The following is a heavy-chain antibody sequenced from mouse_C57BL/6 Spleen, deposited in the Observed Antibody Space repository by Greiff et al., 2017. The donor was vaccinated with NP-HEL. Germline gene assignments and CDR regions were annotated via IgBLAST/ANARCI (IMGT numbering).Heavy chain of an antibody. CDR1: GYAFSSSW. J-gene: IGHJ2*01. CDR2: IYPGDGDT. V-gene: IGHV1-82*01. Sequence: QVQLQQSGPELVKPGASVKISCKASGYAFSSSWMNWVKQRPGKGLEWIGRIYPGDGDTDYNGKFKGKATLTADKSSSTAYMHLSSLTSKDSAVYFCASLLLRDYFDYWGQGTTLTVSS. D-gene: IGHD2-10*01. CDR3: ASLLLRDYFDY.